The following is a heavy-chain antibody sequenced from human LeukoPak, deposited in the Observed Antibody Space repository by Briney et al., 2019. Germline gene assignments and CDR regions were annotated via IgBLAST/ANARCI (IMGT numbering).Heavy chain of an antibody. J-gene: IGHJ4*02. CDR3: ARDLTTSQDY. CDR1: GFTFSIYN. CDR2: ISSSSSYI. Sequence: PGGSLRLSCAASGFTFSIYNMNWVRQAPGKGLEWISSISSSSSYIYYADSVKGRFTISRDNAKNSLYLQMNSLRAEDTAVYYCARDLTTSQDYWGQGTLVTVSS. V-gene: IGHV3-21*01. D-gene: IGHD1-1*01.